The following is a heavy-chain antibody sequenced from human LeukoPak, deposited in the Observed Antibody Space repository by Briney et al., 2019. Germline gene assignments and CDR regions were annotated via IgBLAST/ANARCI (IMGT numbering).Heavy chain of an antibody. CDR1: GGSISSGSYY. Sequence: KTSETLSLTCTVSGGSISSGSYYWSWIRQPAGTGLEWIGRIYTSGSTNYNPSLKSRVTISVDTSKNQFSLKLSSVTAADTAVYYCAGARYYYDSSGYPFDYWGQGTLVTVSS. CDR3: AGARYYYDSSGYPFDY. V-gene: IGHV4-61*02. CDR2: IYTSGST. J-gene: IGHJ4*02. D-gene: IGHD3-22*01.